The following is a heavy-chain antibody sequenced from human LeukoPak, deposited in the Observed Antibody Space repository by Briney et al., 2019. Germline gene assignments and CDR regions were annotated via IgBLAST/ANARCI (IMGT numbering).Heavy chain of an antibody. Sequence: GGSLRLSCAASGFTFDDYAMHWVRQAPGKGLEWVSGISWNSGSIVYADSVKGRFTISRDNAKNSLYLQMNSLRAEDTALYYCAKDMANGVCYNLYYYDSSGYCYDAFDIWGQGTMVTVSS. J-gene: IGHJ3*02. CDR3: AKDMANGVCYNLYYYDSSGYCYDAFDI. D-gene: IGHD3-22*01. CDR1: GFTFDDYA. V-gene: IGHV3-9*01. CDR2: ISWNSGSI.